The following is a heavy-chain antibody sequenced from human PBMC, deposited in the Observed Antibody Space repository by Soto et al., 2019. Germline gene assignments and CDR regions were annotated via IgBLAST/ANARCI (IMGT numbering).Heavy chain of an antibody. CDR1: GFTFSTYA. CDR3: AKDRYGDNGGTDY. D-gene: IGHD4-17*01. CDR2: ITGSGGST. Sequence: EVQLLESGGGLVQPGGSLRLSCAASGFTFSTYAMIWVRQAPGKGLEWVSVITGSGGSTYYADSVKGRFTISRDTSKNPLFRHMEGLRGEETAGDYCAKDRYGDNGGTDYWGQGTMVSVSS. J-gene: IGHJ4*02. V-gene: IGHV3-23*01.